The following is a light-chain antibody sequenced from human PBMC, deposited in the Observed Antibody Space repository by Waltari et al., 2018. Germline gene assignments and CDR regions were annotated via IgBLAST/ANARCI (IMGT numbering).Light chain of an antibody. J-gene: IGLJ2*01. CDR2: QDN. CDR3: QTWVSGTVL. CDR1: KLGDKY. Sequence: SYELIQPASVSVSPGQTASITCSGDKLGDKYACWFQQKPGQSPILVIYQDNKRPSGIPERFSGSNSGDTSTLTISGTQPMDEADYYCQTWVSGTVLFGGGTELTVL. V-gene: IGLV3-1*01.